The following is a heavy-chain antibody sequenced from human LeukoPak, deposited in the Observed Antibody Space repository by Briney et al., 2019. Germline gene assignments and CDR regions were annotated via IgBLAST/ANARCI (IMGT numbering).Heavy chain of an antibody. D-gene: IGHD3-10*01. CDR2: INPNSGGT. Sequence: ASVKVSCKASGYTFTGYYMHWVRQAPGQGLERMGWINPNSGGTNYAQKFQGRVTMTRDTSISTAYMELSRLRSDDTAVYYCARARRIRITMVRGVIDYFDYWGQGTLVTVSS. V-gene: IGHV1-2*02. CDR1: GYTFTGYY. J-gene: IGHJ4*02. CDR3: ARARRIRITMVRGVIDYFDY.